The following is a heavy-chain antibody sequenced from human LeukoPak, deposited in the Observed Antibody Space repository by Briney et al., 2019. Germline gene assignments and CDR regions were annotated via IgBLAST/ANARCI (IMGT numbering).Heavy chain of an antibody. CDR3: ARERLERRDNWFDP. J-gene: IGHJ5*02. CDR1: GGSISSGSYY. CDR2: IYTSGST. Sequence: SQTLSLTCTVSGGSISSGSYYWSWIRQPAGTGLEWVGRIYTSGSTNYNPSLKSRVTISVDTSKNQFSLKLSSVTAADTAVYYCARERLERRDNWFDPGGQGTLVTVSS. V-gene: IGHV4-61*02. D-gene: IGHD1-1*01.